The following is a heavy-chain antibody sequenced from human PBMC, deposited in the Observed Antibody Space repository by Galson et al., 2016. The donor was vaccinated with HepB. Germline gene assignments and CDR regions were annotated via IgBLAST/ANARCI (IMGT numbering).Heavy chain of an antibody. V-gene: IGHV4-34*01. CDR3: ARGDNPDYGDYASAYYYMDV. CDR2: INHSGST. D-gene: IGHD4-17*01. Sequence: TLSLTCAVYGGSFSGYYWSWTRQPPGKGLEWIGEINHSGSTNYNPSLKSRVTISVDTSKNQFSLKLSSVTAADTAVYYCARGDNPDYGDYASAYYYMDVWGKGTTVTVSS. CDR1: GGSFSGYY. J-gene: IGHJ6*03.